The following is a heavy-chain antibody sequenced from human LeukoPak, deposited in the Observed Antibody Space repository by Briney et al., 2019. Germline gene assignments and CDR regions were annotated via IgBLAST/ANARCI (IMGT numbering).Heavy chain of an antibody. V-gene: IGHV3-21*01. CDR3: GKVLGRYCSGSSCTGYYHMDV. CDR2: ISSSSNYI. Sequence: GGSLRLSCAVSGFTFSSYDMNWVRQAPGKGLEWVSSISSSSNYIHYADSVKGRFTISRDNSKNTLYLQMSSLRAEDTAVFYCGKVLGRYCSGSSCTGYYHMDVWGQGTTVTVSS. CDR1: GFTFSSYD. D-gene: IGHD2-15*01. J-gene: IGHJ6*02.